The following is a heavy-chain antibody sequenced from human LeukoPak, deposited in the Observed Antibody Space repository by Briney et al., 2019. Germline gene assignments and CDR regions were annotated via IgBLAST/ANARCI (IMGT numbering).Heavy chain of an antibody. CDR2: IIPIFGTA. D-gene: IGHD4-17*01. V-gene: IGHV1-69*13. Sequence: SVKVSCKASRGTFSSYAINWVRQAPGQGLEWMGGIIPIFGTANCAQKFQGRVTITADESTSTAYMELSSLRSEDTAVYYCASLGGGSTVTTYLNYWGQGTLVTVSS. CDR1: RGTFSSYA. J-gene: IGHJ4*02. CDR3: ASLGGGSTVTTYLNY.